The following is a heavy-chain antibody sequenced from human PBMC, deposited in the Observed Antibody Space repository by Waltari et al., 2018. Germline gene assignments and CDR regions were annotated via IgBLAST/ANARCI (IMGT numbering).Heavy chain of an antibody. V-gene: IGHV3-23*01. CDR3: VRPRAVVGPHGFDI. D-gene: IGHD2-15*01. Sequence: EVQVLESGGDLVQPGGSLRLSCAASGFTFSQYAMNWIRQAPGKGLEWVSSMGASGRDTYYPDSVRGRFTISRDNSRDMVFLQMSSLRAEDTAIYYCVRPRAVVGPHGFDIWGQGTMVTVSS. J-gene: IGHJ3*02. CDR2: MGASGRDT. CDR1: GFTFSQYA.